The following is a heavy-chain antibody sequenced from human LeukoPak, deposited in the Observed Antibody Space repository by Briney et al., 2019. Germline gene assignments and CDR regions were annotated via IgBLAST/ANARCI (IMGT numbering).Heavy chain of an antibody. V-gene: IGHV3-48*03. CDR1: GFTFSSYE. CDR2: ISSSGSTI. D-gene: IGHD3-22*01. J-gene: IGHJ5*02. CDR3: ARDYYDSSGYYENWFDP. Sequence: GGSLRLSCAASGFTFSSYEMNWVRQAPGKGLEWVSYISSSGSTIYYADSVKGRFTISRDNAKNSLYLQMNSLRAEDTAVYYCARDYYDSSGYYENWFDPWGQGTLVTVSS.